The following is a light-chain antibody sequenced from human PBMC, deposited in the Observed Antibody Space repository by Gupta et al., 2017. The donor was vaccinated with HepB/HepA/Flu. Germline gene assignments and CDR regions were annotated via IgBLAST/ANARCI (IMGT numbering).Light chain of an antibody. J-gene: IGKJ5*01. V-gene: IGKV3-11*01. Sequence: EIVLTQSPAALSLSPGERATLSCRASQSVSSYLAWYQQKPGQAPRLLIYDAYNRATGIPARFSGSGSGTDFTLTISSLEPEEFAVYYCQHRSNWPPITFGQGTRLDIK. CDR1: QSVSSY. CDR3: QHRSNWPPIT. CDR2: DAY.